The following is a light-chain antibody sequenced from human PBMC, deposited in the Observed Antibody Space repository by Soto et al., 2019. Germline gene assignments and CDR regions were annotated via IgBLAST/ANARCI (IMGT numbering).Light chain of an antibody. Sequence: DIVLTQSPGSLSLSPGERATLSCRASQSVDSSFFAWYQQKPGQAPRLLIYGASKRATGTPDRFSGSGSGTDFTLTITRLEPEDFAVYYCQQYFSSVTFGQGTKVEIK. CDR3: QQYFSSVT. V-gene: IGKV3-20*01. CDR2: GAS. J-gene: IGKJ1*01. CDR1: QSVDSSF.